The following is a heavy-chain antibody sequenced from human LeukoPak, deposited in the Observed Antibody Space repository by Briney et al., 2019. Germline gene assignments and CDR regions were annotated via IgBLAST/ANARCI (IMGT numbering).Heavy chain of an antibody. CDR2: ISYSGST. CDR3: CRAEINYFDL. Sequence: PSETLSLTCTVSGAAVTSGAYYWSWIRQHPGKGLEWIGSISYSGSTYYYPSLKSRVNISLDTSKNQFSLKLSSVTAADTAVYYCCRAEINYFDLWGQGTLVTVSS. CDR1: GAAVTSGAYY. V-gene: IGHV4-31*03. D-gene: IGHD4-11*01. J-gene: IGHJ5*02.